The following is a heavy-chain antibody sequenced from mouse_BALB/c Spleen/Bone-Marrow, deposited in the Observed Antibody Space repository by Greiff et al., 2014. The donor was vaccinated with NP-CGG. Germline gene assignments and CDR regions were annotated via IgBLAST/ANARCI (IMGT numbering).Heavy chain of an antibody. CDR3: ARITTATGAMDY. D-gene: IGHD1-2*01. J-gene: IGHJ4*01. Sequence: VMLVESGPGLVAPSQSLSITCTVSGFSLTNYGVHWVRQPPGKGLEWLGVIWADGSTNYNSALMSRLSISKDNSKSQVFFKMNSLQTADTAMYYCARITTATGAMDYWGQGTSVTVSS. CDR1: GFSLTNYG. V-gene: IGHV2-9*02. CDR2: IWADGST.